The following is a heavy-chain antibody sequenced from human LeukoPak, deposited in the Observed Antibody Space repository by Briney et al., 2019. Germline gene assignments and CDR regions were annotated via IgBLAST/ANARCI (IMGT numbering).Heavy chain of an antibody. CDR2: NNDSGST. Sequence: NSSETLSLTCGVYGGSHSGYYWRWLRQHQGKGLEWIAENNDSGSTNYNPSLKSRATISVDTSKSQISLKLSSVTAADTAVYYCARAPVAGFDPWGQGTLVTVSS. CDR1: GGSHSGYY. CDR3: ARAPVAGFDP. J-gene: IGHJ5*02. V-gene: IGHV4-34*01.